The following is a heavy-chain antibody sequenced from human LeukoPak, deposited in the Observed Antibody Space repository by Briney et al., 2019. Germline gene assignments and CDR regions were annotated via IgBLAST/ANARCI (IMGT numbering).Heavy chain of an antibody. CDR1: GFTFSSYG. CDR3: AKLAGTFSAIMSVAYFDY. V-gene: IGHV3-30*02. D-gene: IGHD1-1*01. J-gene: IGHJ4*02. CDR2: IRYDGGNK. Sequence: GGSLRLSCAASGFTFSSYGMHWVRQAPGKGLEWVAFIRYDGGNKYYADSVKGRFTISRDNSKNTLYLQMNSLRAVDTAVYYCAKLAGTFSAIMSVAYFDYWGQGTLVTVSS.